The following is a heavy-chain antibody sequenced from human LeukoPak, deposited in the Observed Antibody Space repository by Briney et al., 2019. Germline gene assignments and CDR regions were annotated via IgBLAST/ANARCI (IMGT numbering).Heavy chain of an antibody. D-gene: IGHD1-26*01. CDR1: GYTFTDYY. Sequence: ASVKVSCKASGYTFTDYYLHWVRQAPGHGLEWMGWIDPKTGVTKYAQNFQGRVTMTRDTSINTAYMEVSRLRSDDTAVFYCARDLAMYSPDLDYWGQGTLVTVSS. J-gene: IGHJ4*02. CDR2: IDPKTGVT. CDR3: ARDLAMYSPDLDY. V-gene: IGHV1-2*02.